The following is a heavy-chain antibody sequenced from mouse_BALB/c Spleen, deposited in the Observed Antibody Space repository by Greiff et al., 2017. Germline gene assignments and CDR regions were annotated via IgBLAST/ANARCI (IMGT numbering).Heavy chain of an antibody. J-gene: IGHJ1*01. V-gene: IGHV1-5*01. CDR1: GYSFTSYW. D-gene: IGHD2-3*01. CDR2: IYPGNSDT. Sequence: VQLKESGTVLARPGASVKMSCKASGYSFTSYWMHWVKQRPGQGLEWIGAIYPGNSDTSYNQKFKGKAKLTAVTSASTAYMELSSLTNEDSAVYYCTRSGDGYNWYFDVWGAGTTVTVSS. CDR3: TRSGDGYNWYFDV.